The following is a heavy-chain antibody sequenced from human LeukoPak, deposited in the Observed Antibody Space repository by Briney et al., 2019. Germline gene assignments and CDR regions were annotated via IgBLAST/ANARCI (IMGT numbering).Heavy chain of an antibody. CDR2: ISVSGGDT. Sequence: PGGSLRLSCAASGFTFSSYAMSWFRQAPGKGLEWVSAISVSGGDTYYADSVKGRFIISRDNSKNTLYMQMNSLRAEDTAIYYCAKVDVGYYFEYWGQGTLVTVSS. V-gene: IGHV3-23*01. J-gene: IGHJ4*02. CDR3: AKVDVGYYFEY. D-gene: IGHD1-26*01. CDR1: GFTFSSYA.